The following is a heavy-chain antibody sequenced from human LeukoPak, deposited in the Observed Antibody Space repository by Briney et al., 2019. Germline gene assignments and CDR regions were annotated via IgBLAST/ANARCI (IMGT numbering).Heavy chain of an antibody. Sequence: ASVKVSCKASGYTFTSYGISWVRQAPGQGLEWMGWISAYNGNTNYAQKLQSRVTMTTDTSTSTAYMELRSLRSDDTAVYYCARGYSSSSVDAFDIWGQGTMVTVSS. CDR3: ARGYSSSSVDAFDI. V-gene: IGHV1-18*01. CDR1: GYTFTSYG. D-gene: IGHD6-6*01. CDR2: ISAYNGNT. J-gene: IGHJ3*02.